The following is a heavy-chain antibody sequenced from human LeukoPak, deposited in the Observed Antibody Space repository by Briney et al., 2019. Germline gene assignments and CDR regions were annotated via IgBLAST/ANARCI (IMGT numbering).Heavy chain of an antibody. CDR1: GYTFSSYD. CDR2: MNPSSGNT. CDR3: ASRRAYLGAYIAY. J-gene: IGHJ4*02. V-gene: IGHV1-8*01. D-gene: IGHD2-21*01. Sequence: PGASVKVSCKASGYTFSSYDINWVRQAPGQGLEWMAWMNPSSGNTGHAQKFQGRVTMTRDTSMSTVYMELSSLRSEDTAVYYCASRRAYLGAYIAYWGQGTLVTVSS.